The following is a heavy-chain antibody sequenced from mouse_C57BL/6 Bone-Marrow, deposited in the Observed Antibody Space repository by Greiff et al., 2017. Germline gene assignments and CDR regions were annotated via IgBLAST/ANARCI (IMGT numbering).Heavy chain of an antibody. CDR3: ALPWFAY. J-gene: IGHJ3*01. CDR2: ISSGSSTI. Sequence: DVPLVESGGGLVKPGGSLKLSCAASGFTFSDYGMHWVRQAPEKGLEWVAYISSGSSTIYYADTVKGRFTISRDNAKNTLFLQMTSLRSEDTAMYYCALPWFAYWGQGTLVTVSA. V-gene: IGHV5-17*01. CDR1: GFTFSDYG.